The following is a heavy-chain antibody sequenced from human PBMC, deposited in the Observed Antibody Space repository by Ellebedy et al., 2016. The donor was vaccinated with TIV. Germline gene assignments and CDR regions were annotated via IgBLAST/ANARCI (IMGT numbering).Heavy chain of an antibody. V-gene: IGHV4-34*01. CDR1: GGSFSGYY. J-gene: IGHJ4*02. D-gene: IGHD2-15*01. CDR3: ERAAVVAPIPYFDY. CDR2: INHSGSH. Sequence: MPSETLSLTCAAHGGSFSGYYWSWIRQPPGKGLEWIGEINHSGSHNCHPYLNSRVTIPQDTSKNQFSLKLRSVTAAYTAVYYCERAAVVAPIPYFDYWGQGTLVTVSS.